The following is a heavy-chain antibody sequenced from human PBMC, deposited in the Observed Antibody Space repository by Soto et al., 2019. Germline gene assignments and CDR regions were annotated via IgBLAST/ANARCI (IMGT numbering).Heavy chain of an antibody. J-gene: IGHJ6*02. CDR1: GFTFSSYA. D-gene: IGHD3-3*01. V-gene: IGHV3-30-3*01. Sequence: QVQLVESGGGVVQPGRSLRLSCAASGFTFSSYAMHWVRQAPGKGLEWVAVISYDGSNKYYADSVKGRFTISRDNSKNTLYLQMNSLRAEDTAVYYCARDRRRYYDFWSGPQPDIMDVWGQGTTVTVSS. CDR3: ARDRRRYYDFWSGPQPDIMDV. CDR2: ISYDGSNK.